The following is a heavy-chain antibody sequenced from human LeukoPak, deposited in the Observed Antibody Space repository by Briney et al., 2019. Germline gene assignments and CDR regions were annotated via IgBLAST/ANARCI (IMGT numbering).Heavy chain of an antibody. J-gene: IGHJ4*02. CDR1: GGSISSSNW. CDR3: AIKNSSGWRNLDY. D-gene: IGHD6-19*01. V-gene: IGHV4-4*02. CDR2: IYHSGST. Sequence: KASETLSLTCAVSGGSISSSNWWSWVRPPPGKGLEWIGEIYHSGSTNYNPSLKSRVTISVDKSKNQFSLKLSSMTAADTAVYYCAIKNSSGWRNLDYWGQGTLVTVSS.